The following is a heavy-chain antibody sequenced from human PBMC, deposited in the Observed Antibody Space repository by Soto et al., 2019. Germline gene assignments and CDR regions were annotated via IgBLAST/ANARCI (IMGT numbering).Heavy chain of an antibody. CDR2: IKQDGSEK. J-gene: IGHJ4*02. CDR1: GFTFSSYW. V-gene: IGHV3-7*01. Sequence: PGGSLRLSCAASGFTFSSYWMSWVRQAPGKGLEWVANIKQDGSEKYYVDSVKGRFTISRDNAKNSLYLQMNSLRAEDTAVYYCARGNFWSGYYTRSDYWGQGTLVTVSS. CDR3: ARGNFWSGYYTRSDY. D-gene: IGHD3-3*01.